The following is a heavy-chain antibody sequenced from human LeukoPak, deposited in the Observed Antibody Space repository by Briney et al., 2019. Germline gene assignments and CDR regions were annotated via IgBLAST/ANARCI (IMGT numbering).Heavy chain of an antibody. D-gene: IGHD3-10*01. CDR1: GFTFSSYA. Sequence: GSLRLSCAASGFTFSSYAMSWVRQAPGKGLEWVSAISGSGGSTYYAESVKGRFTISRDNSKNTLYLQMNSLRAEDTAVYYCAKEGGYGYYYYMDVWGKGTTVTVSS. V-gene: IGHV3-23*01. CDR2: ISGSGGST. J-gene: IGHJ6*03. CDR3: AKEGGYGYYYYMDV.